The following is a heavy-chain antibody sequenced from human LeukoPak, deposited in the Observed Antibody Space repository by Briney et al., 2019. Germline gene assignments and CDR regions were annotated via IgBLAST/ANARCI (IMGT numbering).Heavy chain of an antibody. D-gene: IGHD3-9*01. CDR3: AIAAYDISTGFQKMLDY. J-gene: IGHJ4*02. CDR1: GATFSAYY. CDR2: INHSGST. V-gene: IGHV4-34*08. Sequence: SETLALTCGVDGATFSAYYWTWIRQPPGKGLEWIGEINHSGSTSYNPSLSSRVTISGDKSKHQFSLKLTSMTAADTGVYYCAIAAYDISTGFQKMLDYWGQGSLVVVSS.